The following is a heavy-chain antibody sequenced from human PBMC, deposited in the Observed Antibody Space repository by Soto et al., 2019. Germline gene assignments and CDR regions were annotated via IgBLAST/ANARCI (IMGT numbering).Heavy chain of an antibody. CDR2: IKQDGSEK. CDR1: GFNFNSYW. CDR3: ARARSIAAAGNSIRFDP. Sequence: PGGALRLSCAAPGFNFNSYWMSLGPQAPGEGLEWVANIKQDGSEKYYVDSVKGRFTISRDNAKNSLYLQMNSLRAEDTAVYYCARARSIAAAGNSIRFDPWGQGTLVTVSS. V-gene: IGHV3-7*01. J-gene: IGHJ5*02. D-gene: IGHD6-13*01.